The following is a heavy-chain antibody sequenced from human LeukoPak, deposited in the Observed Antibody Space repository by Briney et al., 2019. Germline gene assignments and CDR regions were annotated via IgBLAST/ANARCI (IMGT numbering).Heavy chain of an antibody. V-gene: IGHV3-21*01. Sequence: GGSLRLSCAASGFTFSSYSRNWVRQAPGKGLEWVSSISSSSSYIYYADSVKGRFTISRDNAKNSLYLQMNSLRAEDTAVYYCARDDAGSRGGYNAPNDYWGQGTLVTVSS. CDR1: GFTFSSYS. CDR2: ISSSSSYI. CDR3: ARDDAGSRGGYNAPNDY. D-gene: IGHD5-24*01. J-gene: IGHJ4*02.